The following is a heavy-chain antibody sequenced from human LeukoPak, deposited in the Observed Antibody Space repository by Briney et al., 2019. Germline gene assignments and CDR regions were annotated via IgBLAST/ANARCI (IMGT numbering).Heavy chain of an antibody. Sequence: PSETLSLTCTVSGVSISSTTYYWGWIRQPPGKGLEWIGNIYYSGSTYYNPSLKSRVTISVDTSKNQFSLKLSSVTAADTAVYYCARIEDVTRGYNHAYYFDYWGQGTLVTVSS. CDR1: GVSISSTTYY. CDR3: ARIEDVTRGYNHAYYFDY. J-gene: IGHJ4*02. CDR2: IYYSGST. D-gene: IGHD5-18*01. V-gene: IGHV4-39*07.